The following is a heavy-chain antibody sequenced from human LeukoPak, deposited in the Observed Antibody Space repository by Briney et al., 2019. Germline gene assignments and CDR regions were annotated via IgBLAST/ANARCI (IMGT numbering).Heavy chain of an antibody. CDR1: GVTFSSYA. CDR2: ISGSGGST. Sequence: PGGSLRLSCAAPGVTFSSYAMSWVRQAPGEGLEWGSAISGSGGSTYYADSVKGRFTISRDNSKNTLYLQINSLGAEDTAVYYCAKGYYYGSGSAFDYWGQGTLVTVSS. CDR3: AKGYYYGSGSAFDY. V-gene: IGHV3-23*01. J-gene: IGHJ4*02. D-gene: IGHD3-10*01.